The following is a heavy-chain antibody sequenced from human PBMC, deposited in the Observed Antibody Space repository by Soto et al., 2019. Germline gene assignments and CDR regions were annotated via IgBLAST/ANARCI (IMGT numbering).Heavy chain of an antibody. CDR3: ASRDPGTSVDY. Sequence: SETLSLTCAVSGGSFTSNNWWTWVRQPPGQGLEWIGEIYRTGSTNYNPSLKCRVTISLDKSENQFSLKVTSLTAADTAVYYCASRDPGTSVDYWGQGTLVTVSS. J-gene: IGHJ4*02. D-gene: IGHD1-7*01. CDR1: GGSFTSNNW. V-gene: IGHV4-4*02. CDR2: IYRTGST.